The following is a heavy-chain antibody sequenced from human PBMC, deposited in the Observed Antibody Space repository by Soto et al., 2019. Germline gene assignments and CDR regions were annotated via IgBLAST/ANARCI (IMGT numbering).Heavy chain of an antibody. CDR2: INAGNGNT. Sequence: QVQLVQSGAEEKKPGASVKVSCKASGYTFTSYAMHWVRQAPGQRLEWMGWINAGNGNTKYSQKFQGRVTITRDTSASTAYMELSSLRSDDTAVYHCARSIVVVTALDYWGQGTLVTVSS. CDR1: GYTFTSYA. CDR3: ARSIVVVTALDY. D-gene: IGHD2-21*02. J-gene: IGHJ4*02. V-gene: IGHV1-3*05.